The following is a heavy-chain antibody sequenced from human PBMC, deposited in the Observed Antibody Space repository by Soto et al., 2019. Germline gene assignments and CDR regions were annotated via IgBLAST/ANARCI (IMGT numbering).Heavy chain of an antibody. CDR2: ISGSGATT. CDR1: GFIFSNYA. CDR3: AKGRFLEWLLGPDWFDP. V-gene: IGHV3-23*01. J-gene: IGHJ5*02. Sequence: PGGSLRLSCAASGFIFSNYAMSWVRQAPGRGLEWVSAISGSGATTYYPDSVKGRFTISRDNSKNTLYLQMNSLRAEDTAVYYCAKGRFLEWLLGPDWFDPWGQGTLVTVSS. D-gene: IGHD3-3*01.